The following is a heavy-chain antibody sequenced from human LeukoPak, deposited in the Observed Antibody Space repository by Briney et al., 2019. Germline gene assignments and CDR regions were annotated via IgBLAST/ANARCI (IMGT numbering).Heavy chain of an antibody. CDR1: GNTLTELS. Sequence: GSSVKVSCKVSGNTLTELSMHWVRQTPGRGLEWMGGFDPEVGEDGGTIYAQIFQGRVTMTEDTSTDTAYMELSSLRSEDTGVYYCTTGHYYDSSGYPYNFDYWGQGTLVTVSP. J-gene: IGHJ4*02. CDR2: FDPEVGEDGGT. D-gene: IGHD3-22*01. V-gene: IGHV1-24*01. CDR3: TTGHYYDSSGYPYNFDY.